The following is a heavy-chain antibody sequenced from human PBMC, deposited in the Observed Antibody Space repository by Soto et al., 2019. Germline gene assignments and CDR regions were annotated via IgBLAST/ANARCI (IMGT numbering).Heavy chain of an antibody. CDR2: ISYDGSVK. CDR1: GFTFSSYG. D-gene: IGHD2-21*01. Sequence: QVQLVESGGGVVQPGRSLRLSCAASGFTFSSYGMHWVRQAPGKGLEWVAVISYDGSVKYYADSVKGRFTISRDNSKNTLYLQMNSLRAEDMAVYYCAGEVASGYWGQGTLVTVSS. V-gene: IGHV3-30*03. J-gene: IGHJ4*02. CDR3: AGEVASGY.